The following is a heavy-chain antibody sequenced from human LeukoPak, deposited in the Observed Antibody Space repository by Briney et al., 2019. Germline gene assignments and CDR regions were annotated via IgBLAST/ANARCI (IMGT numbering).Heavy chain of an antibody. D-gene: IGHD6-19*01. CDR2: IWYDGSNK. CDR1: GFTFSSYG. J-gene: IGHJ3*02. Sequence: GGSLRLSCAASGFTFSSYGMHWVRQGPGKGLEWLAVIWYDGSNKFYADSVKGRFSISRDNSKNTLYLQMNSLRAEDTAVYYCARDETEEQWLGLGAFDIWGQGTMVTVSS. V-gene: IGHV3-33*01. CDR3: ARDETEEQWLGLGAFDI.